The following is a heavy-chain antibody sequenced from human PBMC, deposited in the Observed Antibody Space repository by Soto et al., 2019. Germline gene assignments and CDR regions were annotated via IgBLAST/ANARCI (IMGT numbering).Heavy chain of an antibody. V-gene: IGHV3-23*01. CDR1: RFTFSDFA. CDR2: IGGGGTDT. J-gene: IGHJ5*01. D-gene: IGHD1-20*01. Sequence: DVQLLESGGGLVQPGGSLTLSCAASRFTFSDFAMNWVRQAPGKGLEWVSSIGGGGTDTYYADSVKGRFTISRDNSKKKLHLQMDTLRDEDTAVYYSANDAVSYNGKWDWFDSWGQGTLVIVSS. CDR3: ANDAVSYNGKWDWFDS.